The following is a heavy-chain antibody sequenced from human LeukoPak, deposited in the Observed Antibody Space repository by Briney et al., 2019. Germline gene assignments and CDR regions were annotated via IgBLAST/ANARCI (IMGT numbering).Heavy chain of an antibody. CDR3: ARSLTGIDYYFEY. J-gene: IGHJ4*02. Sequence: AVTVSLKASGCTFSSYAISWLRQPPGQGLEWMGGIIPIFGTVNYAQKFQGRVTITTDESTSTAYMELSSLRSEDTAVYYCARSLTGIDYYFEYWGQGTLVTVSS. V-gene: IGHV1-69*05. CDR2: IIPIFGTV. D-gene: IGHD1-20*01. CDR1: GCTFSSYA.